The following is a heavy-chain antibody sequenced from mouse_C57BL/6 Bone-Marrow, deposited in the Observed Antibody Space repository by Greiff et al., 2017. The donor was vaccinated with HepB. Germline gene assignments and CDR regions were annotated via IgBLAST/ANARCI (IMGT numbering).Heavy chain of an antibody. CDR3: AREDYEDY. D-gene: IGHD2-4*01. CDR2: IDPSDSYT. J-gene: IGHJ2*01. V-gene: IGHV1-50*01. CDR1: GYTFTSYW. Sequence: QVQLQQPGAELVKPGASVKLSCKASGYTFTSYWMQWVKQRPGQGLEWIGEIDPSDSYTNYNQKFKGKATLTVDTSSSTAYMQLSSLTAEDTAVYYCAREDYEDYWGQGTTLTVSS.